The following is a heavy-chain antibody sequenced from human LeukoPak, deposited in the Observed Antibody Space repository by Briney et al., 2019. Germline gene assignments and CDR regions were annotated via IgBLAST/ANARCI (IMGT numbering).Heavy chain of an antibody. CDR1: GYTFTGYY. CDR3: ARVGGSMVRGVILSLFDY. J-gene: IGHJ4*02. V-gene: IGHV1-2*02. D-gene: IGHD3-10*01. CDR2: INPNSGGT. Sequence: LWASVKVSCKASGYTFTGYYMHWVRQAPGQGLEWMGWINPNSGGTNYAQKFQGRVTMTRDTSISTAYMELGRLRSDDTAVYYCARVGGSMVRGVILSLFDYWGQGTLVTVSS.